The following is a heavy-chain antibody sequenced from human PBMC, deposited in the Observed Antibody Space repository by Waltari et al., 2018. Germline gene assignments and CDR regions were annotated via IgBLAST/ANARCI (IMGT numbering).Heavy chain of an antibody. CDR2: IDYSGGT. J-gene: IGHJ4*02. CDR1: GGSLSSSGYY. D-gene: IGHD4-17*01. CDR3: ARRRTTVTTYYFDY. Sequence: QLQLQESGPGLVKPSETLSLTCTVSGGSLSSSGYYWGWIRQPPGKGLEWIGSIDYSGGTYYNPSLQSRVTISVDTSKNQFSLKLSSVTAADTAVFFCARRRTTVTTYYFDYWGQGTLVTVSS. V-gene: IGHV4-39*01.